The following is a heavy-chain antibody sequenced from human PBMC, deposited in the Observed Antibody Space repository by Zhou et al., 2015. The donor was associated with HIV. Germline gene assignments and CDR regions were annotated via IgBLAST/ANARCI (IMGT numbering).Heavy chain of an antibody. Sequence: QVQLVESGGGVVQPGRSLRLSCAASGFTFSSYGMHWVRQAPGKGLEWVAVIWYDGSNKYYADSVKGRFTISRDNSKNTLYLQMNSLRAEDTAVYYCAKDRSRLAVAAESWGQGTLVTVSS. J-gene: IGHJ5*02. CDR2: IWYDGSNK. CDR1: GFTFSSYG. V-gene: IGHV3-33*06. D-gene: IGHD6-19*01. CDR3: AKDRSRLAVAAES.